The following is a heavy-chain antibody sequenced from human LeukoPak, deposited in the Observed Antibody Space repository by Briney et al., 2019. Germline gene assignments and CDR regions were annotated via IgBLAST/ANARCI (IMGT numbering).Heavy chain of an antibody. Sequence: ASVNVSCKASGYTFTSYGISWVRRAPGQGLEWMGWISAYNGNTNYAQKLQGRVTMTTDTSTSTAYMELRSLRSDDTAVYYCARDYDYVWGSYRHTGYYWGQGTLVTVSS. D-gene: IGHD3-16*02. CDR1: GYTFTSYG. CDR2: ISAYNGNT. J-gene: IGHJ4*02. V-gene: IGHV1-18*01. CDR3: ARDYDYVWGSYRHTGYY.